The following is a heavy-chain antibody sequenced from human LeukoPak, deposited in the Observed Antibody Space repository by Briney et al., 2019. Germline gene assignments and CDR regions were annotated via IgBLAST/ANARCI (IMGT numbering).Heavy chain of an antibody. CDR3: VNAITLPD. V-gene: IGHV3-7*01. Sequence: GGSLRLSCTTSGIIFKNFWMSWVRQAPGKGLEWVANIKQDGSRQFYVDSVKGRFTISRDNAKNSMYLQMNNLRAEDTAVYYCVNAITLPDRGQGTLVTVSS. CDR1: GIIFKNFW. J-gene: IGHJ4*02. CDR2: IKQDGSRQ. D-gene: IGHD3-10*01.